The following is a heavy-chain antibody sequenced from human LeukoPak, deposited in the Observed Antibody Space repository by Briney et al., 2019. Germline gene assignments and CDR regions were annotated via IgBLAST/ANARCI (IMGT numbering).Heavy chain of an antibody. J-gene: IGHJ6*03. CDR3: ARELRAVFGSYYYYYMDV. Sequence: ASVKVSCKASGYTFTGYYVHWVRQAPGQGLEWMGWINPNSGGTNYAQKFQGRVTMTRDTSISTAYMELSRLRSDDTAVYYCARELRAVFGSYYYYYMDVWGKGTTVTVSS. V-gene: IGHV1-2*02. CDR1: GYTFTGYY. CDR2: INPNSGGT. D-gene: IGHD3-10*02.